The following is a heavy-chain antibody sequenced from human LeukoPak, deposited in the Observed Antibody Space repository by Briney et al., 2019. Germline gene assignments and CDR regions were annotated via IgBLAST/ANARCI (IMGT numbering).Heavy chain of an antibody. D-gene: IGHD1-26*01. CDR2: IYYSGST. Sequence: SHTLCLTYTVSVGSISSYYWSWIRQPPGKGLEWIGYIYYSGSTNYNTALKSRVTISVDTSNTQFSLKLSSVTAAATAVYYCARVGGASLADAFDIWGQGTMVTVSS. V-gene: IGHV4-59*07. J-gene: IGHJ3*02. CDR1: VGSISSYY. CDR3: ARVGGASLADAFDI.